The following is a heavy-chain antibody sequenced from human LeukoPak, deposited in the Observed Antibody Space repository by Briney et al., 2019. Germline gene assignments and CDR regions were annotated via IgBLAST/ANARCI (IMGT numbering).Heavy chain of an antibody. Sequence: ASVKVSCKASGYTFTGYYIHWVRQAPGQGLEWMGWISAYNGNTNYAQKLQGRVTMTTDTSTSTAYMELRSLRSDDTAVYYCARDRVGMATIKAYFDYWGQGTLVTVSS. V-gene: IGHV1-18*04. CDR1: GYTFTGYY. D-gene: IGHD5-24*01. J-gene: IGHJ4*02. CDR3: ARDRVGMATIKAYFDY. CDR2: ISAYNGNT.